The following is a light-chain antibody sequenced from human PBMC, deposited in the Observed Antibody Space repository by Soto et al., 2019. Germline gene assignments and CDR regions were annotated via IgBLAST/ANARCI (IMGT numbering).Light chain of an antibody. CDR2: GVS. V-gene: IGLV2-14*01. CDR3: ISYTGSSTSYV. CDR1: RSDIGSYNY. Sequence: QSVLTQPASVSGSPGQSITISCSGTRSDIGSYNYVAWYQQFPGKTPKILIYGVSNRPSGVSSRFSGSKSGNTASLTISGLQAEDEADYYCISYTGSSTSYVIGSGTKVTVL. J-gene: IGLJ1*01.